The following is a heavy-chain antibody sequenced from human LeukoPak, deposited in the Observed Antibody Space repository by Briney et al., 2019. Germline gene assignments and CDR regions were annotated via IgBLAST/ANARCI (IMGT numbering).Heavy chain of an antibody. J-gene: IGHJ4*02. Sequence: GGSLRLSCAASGFTFSSYAMSWVRQAPGKGLEWVSTISGSGVSTYYVDSVKGRFTISRDNAKNSLYLQMNSLRAEDTAVYYCAREGGYCSGGSCRYFDYWGQGTLVTVSS. V-gene: IGHV3-23*01. CDR3: AREGGYCSGGSCRYFDY. CDR1: GFTFSSYA. CDR2: ISGSGVST. D-gene: IGHD2-15*01.